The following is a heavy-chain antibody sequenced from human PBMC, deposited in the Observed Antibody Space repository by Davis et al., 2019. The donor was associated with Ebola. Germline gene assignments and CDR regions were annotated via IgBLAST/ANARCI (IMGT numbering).Heavy chain of an antibody. Sequence: GESLKISCAASGFTFSSYAMSWVRQAPGKGLEWVSAISGSGGSTYYADSVKGRFTISRDNSKNTLYLQMNSLRAEDTAVYYCARARYSYAYFDYWGQGTLVTVSS. J-gene: IGHJ4*02. CDR2: ISGSGGST. CDR1: GFTFSSYA. CDR3: ARARYSYAYFDY. D-gene: IGHD5-18*01. V-gene: IGHV3-23*01.